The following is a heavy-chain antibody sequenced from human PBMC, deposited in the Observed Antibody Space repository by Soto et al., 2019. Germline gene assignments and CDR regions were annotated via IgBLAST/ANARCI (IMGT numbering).Heavy chain of an antibody. V-gene: IGHV3-11*04. CDR2: ITQSGHAT. D-gene: IGHD5-12*01. Sequence: GGSLRLSCAASGFTFSDFYMSWIRQTPGKGLEWVSYITQSGHATQYVDSVRGRFTISRDNNKNSLYLQMNNLRVEDTGVYYCARAIRGYGAHGGYLGQGTLVTVSS. J-gene: IGHJ4*02. CDR3: ARAIRGYGAHGGY. CDR1: GFTFSDFY.